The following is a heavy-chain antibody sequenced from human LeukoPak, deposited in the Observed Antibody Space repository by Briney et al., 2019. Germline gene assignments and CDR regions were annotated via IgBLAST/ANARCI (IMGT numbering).Heavy chain of an antibody. Sequence: GGSLRLSCAASGFTFSSYGMHWVRQAPGKGLEWVAFIRYDGSNKYYADSVKGRFTISRDNAMNSLYLQMNSLRAEDTAVYYCARPYCSGGSCYSPPDYWGQGTLVTVSS. CDR1: GFTFSSYG. CDR2: IRYDGSNK. J-gene: IGHJ4*02. D-gene: IGHD2-15*01. V-gene: IGHV3-30*02. CDR3: ARPYCSGGSCYSPPDY.